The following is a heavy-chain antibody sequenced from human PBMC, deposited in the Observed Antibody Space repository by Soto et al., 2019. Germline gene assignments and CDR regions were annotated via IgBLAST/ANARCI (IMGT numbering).Heavy chain of an antibody. CDR1: GYTFTGYY. V-gene: IGHV1-2*04. CDR3: ARGAYYYDSSRQDWFDP. CDR2: INPNSGGT. D-gene: IGHD3-22*01. Sequence: ASVKVSCKASGYTFTGYYMHWVRQAPGQGLEWMGWINPNSGGTNYAQKFQGWVTMTRDTSISTAYMELSRLRSDDTAVYYCARGAYYYDSSRQDWFDPWGQGTLVTVSS. J-gene: IGHJ5*02.